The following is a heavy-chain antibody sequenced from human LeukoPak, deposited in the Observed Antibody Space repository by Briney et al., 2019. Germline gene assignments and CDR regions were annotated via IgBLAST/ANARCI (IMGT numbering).Heavy chain of an antibody. J-gene: IGHJ6*02. CDR2: IIPIFGTA. Sequence: ASVKVSCKASGGTFSSYAISWVRQAPGQGLGWMGGIIPIFGTANYAQKFQGRVTITADESTSTAYMELSSLRSEDTAAYYCAREAVLRYFDWLPYYYYYGMDVWGQGTTVTVSS. V-gene: IGHV1-69*13. CDR3: AREAVLRYFDWLPYYYYYGMDV. D-gene: IGHD3-9*01. CDR1: GGTFSSYA.